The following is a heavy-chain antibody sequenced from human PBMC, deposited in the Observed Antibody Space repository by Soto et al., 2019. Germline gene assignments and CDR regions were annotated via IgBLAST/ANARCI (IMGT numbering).Heavy chain of an antibody. CDR2: IRGFSPYT. V-gene: IGHV3-21*01. CDR3: ARDRGYDAHDYYYNAMDV. J-gene: IGHJ6*02. D-gene: IGHD3-10*01. CDR1: GFTFRTYT. Sequence: GGSLRLSCISSGFTFRTYTMNWVRQAPGKGLEWVSGIRGFSPYTFYAESVRGRFTISKDNAKNSLFLQMDSLRAEDTAVYYCARDRGYDAHDYYYNAMDVWGQGTTVTVSS.